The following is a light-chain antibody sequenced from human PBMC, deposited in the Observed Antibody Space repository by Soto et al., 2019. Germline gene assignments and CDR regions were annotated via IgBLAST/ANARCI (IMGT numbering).Light chain of an antibody. V-gene: IGKV1-39*01. CDR2: AAS. Sequence: DIQMTQSPSSLSASVGDRVTITCRASQSINSYLNWYQQEPGKAPKFLIYAASSLHSGVPSRFSGSGSGTDFSLTIDSLQPDDIATYYCQNYASAPITFGQGTRLEIK. J-gene: IGKJ5*01. CDR1: QSINSY. CDR3: QNYASAPIT.